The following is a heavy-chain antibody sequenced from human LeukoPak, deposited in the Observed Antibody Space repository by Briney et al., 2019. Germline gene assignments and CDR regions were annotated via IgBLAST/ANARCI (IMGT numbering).Heavy chain of an antibody. CDR3: ARAHYYEVDY. Sequence: ASETLSLTCAVNGVSFGGYYWSWIRQPPGKGLEWIGYIYYSGSTNYNPSLKSRVTISVDTSKNQFSLKLSSVTAADTAVYYCARAHYYEVDYWGQGTLVTVSS. J-gene: IGHJ4*02. V-gene: IGHV4-59*01. D-gene: IGHD3-22*01. CDR1: GVSFGGYY. CDR2: IYYSGST.